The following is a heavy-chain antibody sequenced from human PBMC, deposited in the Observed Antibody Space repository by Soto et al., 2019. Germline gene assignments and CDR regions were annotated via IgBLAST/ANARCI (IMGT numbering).Heavy chain of an antibody. V-gene: IGHV3-11*01. CDR3: ARDPGFDYDFWSGYTFDY. J-gene: IGHJ4*02. D-gene: IGHD3-3*01. CDR1: GFTFSDYY. CDR2: ISSSGSTI. Sequence: GGSLRLSCAASGFTFSDYYMSWIRQAPGKGLEWVSYISSSGSTIYYADYVKGQFTNSRDNAKNTLYLQMNSLRAEVTAVYYFARDPGFDYDFWSGYTFDYWGQGTLVTVSS.